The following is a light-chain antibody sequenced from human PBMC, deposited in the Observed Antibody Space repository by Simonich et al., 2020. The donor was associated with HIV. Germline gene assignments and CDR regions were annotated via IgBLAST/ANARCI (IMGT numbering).Light chain of an antibody. V-gene: IGKV2-28*01. J-gene: IGKJ3*01. Sequence: DIVMNQSPLSLPVTPGEPASISCRSSQSLLSSNGYNYLDWYLQKPGQSPQLLIYLGSNRASGVPDRFSGSGSGTDFTLKISRVEAEDVGVYYCMQARQTPFTFGPGTKVDIK. CDR1: QSLLSSNGYNY. CDR2: LGS. CDR3: MQARQTPFT.